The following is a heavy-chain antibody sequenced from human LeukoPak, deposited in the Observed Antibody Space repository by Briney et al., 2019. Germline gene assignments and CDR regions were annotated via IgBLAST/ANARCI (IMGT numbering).Heavy chain of an antibody. CDR1: GFNLSYTY. V-gene: IGHV3-53*01. D-gene: IGHD3-10*01. CDR3: AKDSLLYYFDY. CDR2: IHSDGGT. Sequence: GGSLSLSCAVSGFNLSYTYMTWVRQAPGKGLEWVSVIHSDGGTYSADSVKGRFTVSRDTSKNTLYLQMNSLRAEDTAVYYCAKDSLLYYFDYWGREPWSPSPQ. J-gene: IGHJ4*02.